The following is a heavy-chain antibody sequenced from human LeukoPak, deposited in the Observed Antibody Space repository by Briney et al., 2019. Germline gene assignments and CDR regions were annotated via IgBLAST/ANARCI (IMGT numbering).Heavy chain of an antibody. CDR2: IGVRGGSS. D-gene: IGHD3-22*01. CDR1: GFTFADYA. Sequence: GGSLRLSCAASGFTFADYAMTWVRQAPGKGLEWVSVIGVRGGSSYYADSVKGRFTISRDNSKNTLFLQMNSLRAEDSAVYYCATDREGDPSAYYLVGGQGTLITVSS. V-gene: IGHV3-23*01. J-gene: IGHJ4*02. CDR3: ATDREGDPSAYYLV.